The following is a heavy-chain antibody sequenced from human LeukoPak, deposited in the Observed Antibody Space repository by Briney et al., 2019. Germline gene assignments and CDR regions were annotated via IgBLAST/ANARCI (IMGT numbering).Heavy chain of an antibody. J-gene: IGHJ6*03. D-gene: IGHD5-18*01. V-gene: IGHV4-34*01. CDR1: GFTFSSYW. CDR3: ARVGYSYSINDWSRTGLGAYPTKYYYYMDV. Sequence: GSLRLSCAASGFTFSSYWMSWVRQPPGKGLEWIGEINHSGSTNYNPSLKSRVTISVDTSKNQFSLKLSSVTAADTAVYYCARVGYSYSINDWSRTGLGAYPTKYYYYMDVWGKGTTVMVSS. CDR2: INHSGST.